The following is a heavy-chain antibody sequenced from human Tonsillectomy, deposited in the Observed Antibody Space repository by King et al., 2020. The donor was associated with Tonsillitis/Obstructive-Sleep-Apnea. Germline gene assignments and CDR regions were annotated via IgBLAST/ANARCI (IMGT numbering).Heavy chain of an antibody. CDR1: GFTFSSYS. D-gene: IGHD5-12*01. CDR3: ARVGGYTGYDDHYFDY. CDR2: ISGSSSYI. Sequence: VQLVESGGGPVKPGGSLRLSCAASGFTFSSYSMNWVCQAPGKGLEWVSAISGSSSYIYYADSVKGRFTVSRDNAKNSLDLQMNGLRAEDTAVNYCARVGGYTGYDDHYFDYWGQGTLVTVSS. V-gene: IGHV3-21*01. J-gene: IGHJ4*02.